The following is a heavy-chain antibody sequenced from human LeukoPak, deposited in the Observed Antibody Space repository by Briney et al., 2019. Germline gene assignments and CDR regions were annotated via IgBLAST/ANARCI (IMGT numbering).Heavy chain of an antibody. CDR1: GGSFSGYC. J-gene: IGHJ4*02. D-gene: IGHD4/OR15-4a*01. CDR3: ARGAGPAKLDY. Sequence: SETLSPTCAVYGGSFSGYCWSWIRQPPGKGLEWIGEINHSGSTNYNPSLKSRVTISVDTSKNQFSLKLSSVTAADTAVYYCARGAGPAKLDYWGQGTLVTVSS. CDR2: INHSGST. V-gene: IGHV4-34*01.